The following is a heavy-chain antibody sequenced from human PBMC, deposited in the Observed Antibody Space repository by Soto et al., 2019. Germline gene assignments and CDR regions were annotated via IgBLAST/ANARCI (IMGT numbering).Heavy chain of an antibody. CDR3: ARLPLVVPEAAHFDY. V-gene: IGHV3-48*02. Sequence: GGSLRLSCAASGFTFSDYTMNWVRQAPGKGLEWVSYISRSSSIIYYADSVKGRFTISRDNAKNSLYLQMSSLRDEDTAVYYCARLPLVVPEAAHFDYWGQGTLVTVSS. D-gene: IGHD2-2*01. J-gene: IGHJ4*02. CDR1: GFTFSDYT. CDR2: ISRSSSII.